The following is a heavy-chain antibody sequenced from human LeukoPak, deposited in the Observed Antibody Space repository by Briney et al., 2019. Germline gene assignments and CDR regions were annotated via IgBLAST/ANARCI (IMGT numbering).Heavy chain of an antibody. J-gene: IGHJ4*02. CDR1: GYTFTSYD. CDR3: ARGLRPDSSGTFDY. D-gene: IGHD3-22*01. Sequence: GASVKVSCKASGYTFTSYDINWVRQATGQGLEWMGWMNPNSGNTGYAQKFQGRVTMTRNTSISTAYMELSSLRFEDTAVYYCARGLRPDSSGTFDYWGQGTLVAVSS. V-gene: IGHV1-8*01. CDR2: MNPNSGNT.